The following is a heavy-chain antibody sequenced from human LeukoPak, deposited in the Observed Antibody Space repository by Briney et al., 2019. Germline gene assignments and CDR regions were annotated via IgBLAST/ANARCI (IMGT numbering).Heavy chain of an antibody. CDR2: IRSKANSYAT. Sequence: GXXRLSCAASGLTFSGPAMHWVRQASGKGLEWVGRIRSKANSYATAYAASVKGRFTISRDDSKNTVYLQMNSLKTEDTAVYHCTRRLVIVNAFDIWGQGTMVTVSS. CDR1: GLTFSGPA. J-gene: IGHJ3*02. CDR3: TRRLVIVNAFDI. V-gene: IGHV3-73*01. D-gene: IGHD2-21*01.